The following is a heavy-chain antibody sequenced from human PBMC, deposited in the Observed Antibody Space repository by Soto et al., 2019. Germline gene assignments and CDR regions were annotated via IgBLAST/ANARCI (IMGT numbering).Heavy chain of an antibody. CDR3: ERQPRGPGYGERGLYFDY. CDR1: GGSTNSRSDY. Sequence: SETLSLTCTVSGGSTNSRSDYWGWIRQPPGKGLEWIGSVYYSGSTHDNPSLQSRVTISVDTSKNQFSLNLISVTAADTDVYFCERQPRGPGYGERGLYFDYWGQGTLVTVSS. CDR2: VYYSGST. J-gene: IGHJ4*02. V-gene: IGHV4-39*01. D-gene: IGHD3-16*01.